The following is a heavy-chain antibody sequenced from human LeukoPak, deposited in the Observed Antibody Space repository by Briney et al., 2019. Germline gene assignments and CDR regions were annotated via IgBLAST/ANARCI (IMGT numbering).Heavy chain of an antibody. Sequence: GGSLRLSCAASGFTFSSYDMHWVRQATGKGLEWVSAIGTAGDTYYPGSVKGRFTISRENAKNSLYLQMNSLGAGDTAVYYCARGAAAGTTDYWGQGTLVTVSS. CDR2: IGTAGDT. CDR3: ARGAAAGTTDY. CDR1: GFTFSSYD. J-gene: IGHJ4*02. V-gene: IGHV3-13*01. D-gene: IGHD6-13*01.